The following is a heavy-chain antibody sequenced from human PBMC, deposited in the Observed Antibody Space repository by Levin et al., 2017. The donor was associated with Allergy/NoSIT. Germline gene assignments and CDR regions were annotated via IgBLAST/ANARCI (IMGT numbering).Heavy chain of an antibody. CDR1: GGTFSSYA. D-gene: IGHD3-10*01. CDR2: IIPIFGTA. V-gene: IGHV1-69*13. J-gene: IGHJ4*02. Sequence: ASVKVSCKASGGTFSSYAISWVRQAPGQGLEWMGGIIPIFGTANYAQKFQGRVTITADESTSTAYMELSSLRSEDTAVYYCARVVGVAEAFDYWGQGTLVTVSS. CDR3: ARVVGVAEAFDY.